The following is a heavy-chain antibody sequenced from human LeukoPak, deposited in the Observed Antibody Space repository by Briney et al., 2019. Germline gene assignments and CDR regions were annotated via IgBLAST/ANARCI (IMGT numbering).Heavy chain of an antibody. Sequence: SETLSLTCTVSGGPISSSSYYWGWIRQPPGKGLEWIASIDYSGGIYYNPSLKSRVTISVDTSKNQFSLKLSSVTAADTAVYYCARRGGSGSRGDYYFDYWGQGTLVTVSS. CDR2: IDYSGGI. CDR3: ARRGGSGSRGDYYFDY. J-gene: IGHJ4*02. CDR1: GGPISSSSYY. D-gene: IGHD3-10*01. V-gene: IGHV4-39*01.